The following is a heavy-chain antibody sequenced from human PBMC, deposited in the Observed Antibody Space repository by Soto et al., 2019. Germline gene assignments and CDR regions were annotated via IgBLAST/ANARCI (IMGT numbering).Heavy chain of an antibody. CDR3: AEEVASGWNAFDV. V-gene: IGHV3-53*04. CDR1: GFSVTSNY. CDR2: LYRGVGT. Sequence: EVQLVESGGGLVQPGGSLRLSCAASGFSVTSNYMNWVRQTPGKRLVWVSVLYRGVGTYYAESVKGRFTISREDSKNTLSLELTSLSADDTACYYCAEEVASGWNAFDVWGKGTRVTVSS. J-gene: IGHJ3*01. D-gene: IGHD6-19*01.